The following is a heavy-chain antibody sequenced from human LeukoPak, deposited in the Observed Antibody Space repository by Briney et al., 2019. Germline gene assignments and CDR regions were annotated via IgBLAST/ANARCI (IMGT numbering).Heavy chain of an antibody. Sequence: ASVTVSCKASGYTFTIYGISWVRQAPGQGLEWMGWTSAYHGNTNYAQNFQGRLTMTADTSTSTAYMELRGLRSDDTAVYYCARDLMYYYDSVSYHFDYWGQGTLVTVSS. CDR2: TSAYHGNT. CDR3: ARDLMYYYDSVSYHFDY. J-gene: IGHJ4*02. CDR1: GYTFTIYG. D-gene: IGHD3-22*01. V-gene: IGHV1-18*01.